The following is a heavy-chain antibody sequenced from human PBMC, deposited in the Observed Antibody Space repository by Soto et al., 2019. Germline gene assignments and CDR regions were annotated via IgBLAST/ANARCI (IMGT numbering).Heavy chain of an antibody. CDR2: IKQDGSEK. J-gene: IGHJ6*03. D-gene: IGHD2-2*01. CDR1: GFTFSNHW. Sequence: EVQVVESGGGLVQPGGSLRLSCAASGFTFSNHWMTWVRQAPGKGLEWVDNIKQDGSEKYYVDSVKGRFTLSRDNAKNALYLQMNSLRAEDTAVYYCARDSSYCRSTSCYLSYYYYMDVWGKGTTVTVSS. V-gene: IGHV3-7*01. CDR3: ARDSSYCRSTSCYLSYYYYMDV.